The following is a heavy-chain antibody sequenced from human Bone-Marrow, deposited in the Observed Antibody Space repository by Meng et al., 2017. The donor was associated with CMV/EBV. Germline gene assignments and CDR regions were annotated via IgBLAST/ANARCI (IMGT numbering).Heavy chain of an antibody. V-gene: IGHV4-4*07. D-gene: IGHD6-13*01. Sequence: QVQRQDLGPGLVKPSETLSPTCTVSAGSISSYYWSWIRQPAGKGLEWIGRIYTIGSTNYNPSLKSRVTMSVDTSKNQFSLNMTSVTAEYTTVYNCERDDVSLYTSSSLYFDYWGQGTLVNVSS. CDR1: AGSISSYY. CDR2: IYTIGST. J-gene: IGHJ4*02. CDR3: ERDDVSLYTSSSLYFDY.